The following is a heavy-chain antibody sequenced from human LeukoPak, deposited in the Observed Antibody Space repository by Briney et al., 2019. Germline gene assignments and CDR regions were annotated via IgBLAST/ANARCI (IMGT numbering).Heavy chain of an antibody. CDR2: IYYSGST. J-gene: IGHJ4*02. CDR1: GGSISSSSYY. CDR3: ARIYTIHAYYYDSSGYFDY. Sequence: PSETLSLTCTVSGGSISSSSYYWGWIRQPPGKGLEWIGSIYYSGSTYYNPSLKSRVTISVDTSKNQFSLKLSSVTAADTAVYYCARIYTIHAYYYDSSGYFDYWGQGTLVTVSS. V-gene: IGHV4-39*07. D-gene: IGHD3-22*01.